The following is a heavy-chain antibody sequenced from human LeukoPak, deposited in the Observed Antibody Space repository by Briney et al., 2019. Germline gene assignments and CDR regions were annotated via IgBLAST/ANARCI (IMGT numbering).Heavy chain of an antibody. V-gene: IGHV1-18*01. D-gene: IGHD3-9*01. CDR1: GYTFTSDG. J-gene: IGHJ6*02. CDR3: ANTPHDDILTGYPPKVDVHYGMDV. CDR2: ISAYKGNT. Sequence: ASVKVSCEASGYTFTSDGISWVPQAPGQGLEWMGWISAYKGNTNYAQKLQGRGTMTTDTPTSTPYMELRRLRSDDTAVYYCANTPHDDILTGYPPKVDVHYGMDVWGQGTTVTVSS.